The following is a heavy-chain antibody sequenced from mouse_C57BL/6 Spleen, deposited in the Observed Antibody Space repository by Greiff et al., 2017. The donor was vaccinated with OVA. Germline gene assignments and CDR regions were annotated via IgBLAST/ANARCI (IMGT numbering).Heavy chain of an antibody. CDR1: GYAFSSSW. D-gene: IGHD3-2*02. CDR3: TRDSSGYHAMDY. Sequence: VKLVESGPELVKPGASVKISCKASGYAFSSSWMNWVKQRPGKGLEWIGRIYPGDGDTNYNGKFKGKATLTADKSSSTADMQLSSLTSEDSAVYFCTRDSSGYHAMDYWGQGTSVTVSS. CDR2: IYPGDGDT. J-gene: IGHJ4*01. V-gene: IGHV1-82*01.